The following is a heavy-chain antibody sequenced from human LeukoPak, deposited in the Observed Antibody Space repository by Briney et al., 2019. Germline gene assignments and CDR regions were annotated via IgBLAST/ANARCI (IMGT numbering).Heavy chain of an antibody. CDR2: IYHSGST. CDR1: GGSISSSSYY. D-gene: IGHD5-12*01. J-gene: IGHJ4*02. Sequence: PSETLSLTCTVSGGSISSSSYYWGWIRQPPGKGLEWIGSIYHSGSTYYNPSLKSRVTISVDTSKNQFSLKLSSVTAADTAVYYCARVAPGFVPFDYWRQGTLVTVSS. CDR3: ARVAPGFVPFDY. V-gene: IGHV4-39*01.